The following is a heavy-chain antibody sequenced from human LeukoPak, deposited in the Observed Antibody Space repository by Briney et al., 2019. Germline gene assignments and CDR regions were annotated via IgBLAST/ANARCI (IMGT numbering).Heavy chain of an antibody. Sequence: GGSLRLSCAASGFTLSSNYMSWVRQAPGKGLEWVSVIYSGGGTYYADSVKGRFTISRDNSKNTVYLQMNSLRAEDTAVYYCATETDDYWGQGSLVTVSS. CDR1: GFTLSSNY. CDR3: ATETDDY. CDR2: IYSGGGT. J-gene: IGHJ4*02. V-gene: IGHV3-66*01. D-gene: IGHD2-21*02.